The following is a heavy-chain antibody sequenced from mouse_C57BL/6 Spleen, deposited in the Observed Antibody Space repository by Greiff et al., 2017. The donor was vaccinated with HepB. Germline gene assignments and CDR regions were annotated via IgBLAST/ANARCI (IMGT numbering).Heavy chain of an antibody. D-gene: IGHD1-1*01. CDR2: ISSGSSTI. V-gene: IGHV5-17*01. J-gene: IGHJ3*01. CDR3: ERNYYYGISYGFAY. Sequence: EVMLVESGGGLVKPGGSLKLSCAASGFTFSDYGMHWVRQAPEKGLEWVAYISSGSSTIYYADTVKGRFTISRDNAKNTLFLQMTSLRSEDTAIYYCERNYYYGISYGFAYWGQGTLVTVSA. CDR1: GFTFSDYG.